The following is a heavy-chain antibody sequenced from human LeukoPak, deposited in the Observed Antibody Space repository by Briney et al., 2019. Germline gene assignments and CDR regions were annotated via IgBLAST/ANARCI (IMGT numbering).Heavy chain of an antibody. CDR1: GFTFSSDC. D-gene: IGHD6-6*01. Sequence: GGSLRLSCAASGFTFSSDCMSWVRQAPGKALEWVSAISGSGGSTYYADSVKGRFTISRDNSKNSLYLQMNSLRAEDTAVYYCARGSSNIAARNNWFDPWGQGTLVTVSS. CDR3: ARGSSNIAARNNWFDP. J-gene: IGHJ5*02. V-gene: IGHV3-23*01. CDR2: ISGSGGST.